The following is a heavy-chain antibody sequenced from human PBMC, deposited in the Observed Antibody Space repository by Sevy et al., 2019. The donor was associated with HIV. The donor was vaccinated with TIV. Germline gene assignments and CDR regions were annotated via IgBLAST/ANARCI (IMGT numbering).Heavy chain of an antibody. CDR3: ARSYFYDSSGFDY. J-gene: IGHJ4*02. CDR1: GGSISSYY. D-gene: IGHD3-22*01. Sequence: SETLSLTCTVSGGSISSYYWSWIRQPPGKGLEWIGYIYYSGSTNYNPSLKSRVTISVDTSKNQFSLKLSSLTAADTAVYYCARSYFYDSSGFDYWGQGTLVTVSS. V-gene: IGHV4-59*01. CDR2: IYYSGST.